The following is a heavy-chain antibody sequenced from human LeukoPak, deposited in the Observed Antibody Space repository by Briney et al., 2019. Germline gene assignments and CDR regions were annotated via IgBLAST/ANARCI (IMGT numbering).Heavy chain of an antibody. Sequence: GGSLRLSCAASGFTFSSYAMSWVRQDPGKGLEWVSAISGSGGSTYYADSVKGRFTISRDNSKNTLYLQMNSLRAEDTAVYYCAKDLIYYDSSGYTDYWGQGTLVTVSS. V-gene: IGHV3-23*01. D-gene: IGHD3-22*01. CDR2: ISGSGGST. J-gene: IGHJ4*02. CDR3: AKDLIYYDSSGYTDY. CDR1: GFTFSSYA.